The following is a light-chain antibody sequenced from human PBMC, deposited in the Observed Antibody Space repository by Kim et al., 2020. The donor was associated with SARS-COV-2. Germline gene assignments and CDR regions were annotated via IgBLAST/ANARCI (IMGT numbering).Light chain of an antibody. Sequence: GQRVTISCSGSSSNIGNNNVYWYQQHPGTAPKLLIYRINKRPSGVPDRFSGSRSGTSASLDISGLRSEDEADYYCAAWDDSLSGPLFGGGTKLTVL. J-gene: IGLJ2*01. CDR1: SSNIGNNN. V-gene: IGLV1-47*01. CDR2: RIN. CDR3: AAWDDSLSGPL.